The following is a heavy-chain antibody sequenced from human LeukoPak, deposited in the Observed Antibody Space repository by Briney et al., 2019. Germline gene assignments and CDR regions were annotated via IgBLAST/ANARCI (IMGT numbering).Heavy chain of an antibody. J-gene: IGHJ4*02. CDR3: ARGSRDGYNYDLLDY. CDR1: GFTFSSYA. V-gene: IGHV3-30-3*01. D-gene: IGHD5-24*01. CDR2: ISYDGSNK. Sequence: GGSLRLSCAASGFTFSSYAMHWVRLAPGKGLEWVAVISYDGSNKYYADSVKGRFTISRDNSKNTRYLQMNSLRAEDTAVYYCARGSRDGYNYDLLDYWGQGTLVTVSS.